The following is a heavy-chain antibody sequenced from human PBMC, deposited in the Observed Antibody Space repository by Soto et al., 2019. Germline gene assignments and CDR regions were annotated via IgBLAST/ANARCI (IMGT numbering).Heavy chain of an antibody. V-gene: IGHV3-9*01. CDR1: GFSFDDYA. J-gene: IGHJ4*02. Sequence: GGSLRLSCAASGFSFDDYAMHWVRQAPGKGLEWVSGISYNSRTIGYADSVKGRFTISRDNAKNSLYLQMNSLRAEDTALYYCAKGGEFVVVPPRDHWGQGTLVTVSS. CDR2: ISYNSRTI. D-gene: IGHD2-2*01. CDR3: AKGGEFVVVPPRDH.